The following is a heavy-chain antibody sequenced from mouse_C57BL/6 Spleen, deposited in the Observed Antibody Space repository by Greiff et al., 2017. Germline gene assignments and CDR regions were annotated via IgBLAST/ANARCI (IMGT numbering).Heavy chain of an antibody. CDR2: IWWDDDK. V-gene: IGHV8-8*01. Sequence: VKLQESGPGILQPSQTLSLTCSFSGFSLSTFGMGVGWIRQPSGKGLEWLAHIWWDDDKYYNPALKSRLTISKVTSENQVFLKISNVDTADTATNYCARIEPYGKGDYAMDYWGQGTSVTVSS. J-gene: IGHJ4*01. CDR1: GFSLSTFGMG. CDR3: ARIEPYGKGDYAMDY. D-gene: IGHD2-1*01.